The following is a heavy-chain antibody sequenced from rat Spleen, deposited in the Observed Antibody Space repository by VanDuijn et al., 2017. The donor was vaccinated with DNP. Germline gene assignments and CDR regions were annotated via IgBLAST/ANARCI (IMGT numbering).Heavy chain of an antibody. CDR2: INSAGST. V-gene: IGHV3-3*01. J-gene: IGHJ2*01. CDR1: GYSITSSYR. D-gene: IGHD1-11*01. CDR3: ARGPNYGGYLDYFDY. Sequence: EVQLQESGPGLVKPSQSLSLTCSVTGYSITSSYRWNWIRKFPGNKLEWMGYINSAGSTNYNPSLKSRISITRDTSKNQFFLQVNSVTTEDTATYYCARGPNYGGYLDYFDYWGQGVMVTVSS.